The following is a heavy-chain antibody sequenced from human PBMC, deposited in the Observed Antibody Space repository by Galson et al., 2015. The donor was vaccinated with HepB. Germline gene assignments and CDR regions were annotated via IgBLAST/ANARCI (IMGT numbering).Heavy chain of an antibody. CDR2: IYYNGDT. CDR3: ARHPGRGSVGYAFDL. D-gene: IGHD2-2*01. Sequence: TCSVSHGSINNYYWSWIRQSPGNRLEWIGYIYYNGDTNYNPSLGYRVGMSVDTSINQVSLWLTSVTAADTAVYYCARHPGRGSVGYAFDLWGQGTLVTVSA. V-gene: IGHV4-59*08. CDR1: HGSINNYY. J-gene: IGHJ4*02.